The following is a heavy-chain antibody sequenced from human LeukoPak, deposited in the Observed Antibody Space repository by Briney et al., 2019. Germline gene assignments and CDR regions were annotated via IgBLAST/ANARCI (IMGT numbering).Heavy chain of an antibody. D-gene: IGHD6-6*01. CDR1: GFTFSSYA. CDR2: ISGSGDST. CDR3: AIVSFGIGARY. Sequence: GGSLRLSCAASGFTFSSYAMSWVRQAPGKGLEWVSAISGSGDSTYYADSVKGRFTISRDNPKKPLYLQLNSLRGEDTALYYCAIVSFGIGARYWGQGTLVTVSS. J-gene: IGHJ4*02. V-gene: IGHV3-23*01.